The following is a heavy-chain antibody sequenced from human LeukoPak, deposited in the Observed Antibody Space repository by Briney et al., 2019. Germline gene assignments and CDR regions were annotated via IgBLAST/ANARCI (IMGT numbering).Heavy chain of an antibody. CDR3: AKVSPYYSSDGYFDY. Sequence: GGSLRLSCAASGFTFSSYGMHWVRQAPGNGLEWVAFIRYDGGNKYYADSVKGRFTISRDNSKNTLYLQMNSLRAEDTAVYYCAKVSPYYSSDGYFDYWGQGTLVTVSS. CDR2: IRYDGGNK. D-gene: IGHD2-21*01. J-gene: IGHJ4*02. V-gene: IGHV3-30*02. CDR1: GFTFSSYG.